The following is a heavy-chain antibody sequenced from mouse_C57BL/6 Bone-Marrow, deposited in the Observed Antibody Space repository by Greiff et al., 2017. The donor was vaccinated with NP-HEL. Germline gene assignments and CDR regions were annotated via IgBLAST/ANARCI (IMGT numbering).Heavy chain of an antibody. J-gene: IGHJ3*01. V-gene: IGHV1-50*01. Sequence: QVQLQQPGAELVKPGASVKLSCKASGYTFTTYWMQWVKQRPGQGLAWIGEIDPFDSYTNYNQKLKGKATLTVATSYSTANMQLSSLTSEDSAYYYCARKAYYGRSYEFAYWGQGTLVTVSA. CDR2: IDPFDSYT. CDR3: ARKAYYGRSYEFAY. D-gene: IGHD1-1*01. CDR1: GYTFTTYW.